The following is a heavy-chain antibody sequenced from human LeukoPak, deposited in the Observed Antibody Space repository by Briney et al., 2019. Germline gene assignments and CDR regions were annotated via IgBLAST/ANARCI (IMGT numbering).Heavy chain of an antibody. CDR3: ARAKDNSGRDGFDI. CDR2: IIPIFGTA. D-gene: IGHD6-19*01. J-gene: IGHJ3*02. Sequence: GASVKVSCKASGGTFSSYAISWVRQAPGQGLEWMGGIIPIFGTANYAQKFQGRVTITADESTSTAYMELSSLRAEDTAVYYCARAKDNSGRDGFDIWGQGTMVTVSS. CDR1: GGTFSSYA. V-gene: IGHV1-69*13.